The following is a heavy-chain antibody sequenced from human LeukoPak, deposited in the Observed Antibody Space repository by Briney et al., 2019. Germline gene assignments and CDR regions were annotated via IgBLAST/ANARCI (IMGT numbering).Heavy chain of an antibody. Sequence: GASVKVSCKASGYTFTGYYMHWVRQAPGQGLEWMGWINPNSGGTNYAQKFQGRVTMTRDTSISTAYMELSRLRSDDTAVYYCAREVDTAMVGRGYWGQGTLGTVSS. CDR3: AREVDTAMVGRGY. CDR1: GYTFTGYY. V-gene: IGHV1-2*02. CDR2: INPNSGGT. J-gene: IGHJ4*02. D-gene: IGHD5-18*01.